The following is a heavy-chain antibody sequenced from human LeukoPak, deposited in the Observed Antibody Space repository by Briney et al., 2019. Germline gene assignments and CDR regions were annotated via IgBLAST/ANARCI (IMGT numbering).Heavy chain of an antibody. V-gene: IGHV3-33*06. CDR3: AKDVAVGATILSY. CDR2: IWYDGSNK. J-gene: IGHJ4*02. Sequence: GGSLRLSCAASGFTFSSYGTHWVRQAPGKGLEWVAVIWYDGSNKYYADSVKGRFTISRDNSKNTLYLQMNSLRAEDTAVYYCAKDVAVGATILSYWGQGTLVTVSS. CDR1: GFTFSSYG. D-gene: IGHD1-26*01.